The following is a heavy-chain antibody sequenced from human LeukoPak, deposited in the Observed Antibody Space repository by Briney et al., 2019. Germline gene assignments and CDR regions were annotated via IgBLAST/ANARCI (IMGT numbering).Heavy chain of an antibody. J-gene: IGHJ4*02. Sequence: GGSLRLSCAASGFTFSSYWMHWVRQAPGKGLVWVSRINSDGSSTSYADSVKGRFTTSRDNAKNTLYLQMNSLRAEDTAVYYCAREVSYYFWNGYFVYWGQGTLVTVSS. D-gene: IGHD3-3*01. CDR2: INSDGSST. CDR3: AREVSYYFWNGYFVY. CDR1: GFTFSSYW. V-gene: IGHV3-74*01.